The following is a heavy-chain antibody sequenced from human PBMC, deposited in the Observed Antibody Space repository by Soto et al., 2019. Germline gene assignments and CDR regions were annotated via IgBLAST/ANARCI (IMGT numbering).Heavy chain of an antibody. CDR1: GFTFSSYA. J-gene: IGHJ4*02. CDR2: ISGSGGST. CDR3: AKVRPNLIAAAGNFDY. V-gene: IGHV3-23*01. Sequence: HPGGSLRLSCAASGFTFSSYAMSWVRQAPGKGLEWVSAISGSGGSTYYADSVKGRFTISRDNSKNTLYLQMNSLRAEDTAVYYCAKVRPNLIAAAGNFDYWGQGTLVTVSS. D-gene: IGHD6-13*01.